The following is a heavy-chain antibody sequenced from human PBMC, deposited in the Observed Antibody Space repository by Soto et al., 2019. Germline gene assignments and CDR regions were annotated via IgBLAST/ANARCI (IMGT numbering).Heavy chain of an antibody. D-gene: IGHD6-6*01. CDR2: IYYSGST. J-gene: IGHJ4*02. CDR3: AREGYSSSSGGVGY. Sequence: QLQLQESGPGLVKPSETLSLTCTVSGGSISSSSYYWGWIRQPPGKGLEWIGSIYYSGSTYYNPSLKSRVTISVDTSKNQFSLKLSSVIAADTAVYYCAREGYSSSSGGVGYWGQGTLVTVSS. CDR1: GGSISSSSYY. V-gene: IGHV4-39*02.